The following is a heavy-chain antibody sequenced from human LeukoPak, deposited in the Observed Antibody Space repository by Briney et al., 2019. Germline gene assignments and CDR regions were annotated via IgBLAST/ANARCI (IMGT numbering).Heavy chain of an antibody. J-gene: IGHJ4*02. CDR3: ARDGFAVAYDY. V-gene: IGHV3-7*01. CDR1: GFTFSSYA. Sequence: GGSLRLFCAASGFTFSSYAMSWVRQAPGKGLEWVAKINQDGSEKHFVDSVKGRFTISRDNAKQSVFLEMNTLRVEDTALYYCARDGFAVAYDYWGQGTLVTVSS. D-gene: IGHD4-23*01. CDR2: INQDGSEK.